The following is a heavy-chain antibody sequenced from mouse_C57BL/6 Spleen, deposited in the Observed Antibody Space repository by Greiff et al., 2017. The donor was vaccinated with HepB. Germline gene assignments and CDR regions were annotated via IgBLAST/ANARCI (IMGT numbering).Heavy chain of an antibody. V-gene: IGHV14-1*01. J-gene: IGHJ3*01. CDR3: TTFYYAVGPWFAH. Sequence: EVQLQQSGAELVRPGASVKLSCTASGFNIKDYYMHWVKQRPEQGLEWIGRIDPEDGDTEYAPKFQGKATMTADTSSNTAYLQLSSLTSEDTAVYSCTTFYYAVGPWFAHWVQGTLVTVSA. D-gene: IGHD1-1*01. CDR1: GFNIKDYY. CDR2: IDPEDGDT.